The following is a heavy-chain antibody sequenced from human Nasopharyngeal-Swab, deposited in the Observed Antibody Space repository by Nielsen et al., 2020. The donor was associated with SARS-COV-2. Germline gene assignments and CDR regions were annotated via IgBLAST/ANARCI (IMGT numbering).Heavy chain of an antibody. CDR2: FKYGGSS. CDR1: GGSFSNYY. J-gene: IGHJ5*02. CDR3: ARGAPSSYWFDP. Sequence: SETLSLTFAVFGGSFSNYYWTWIRQPPGQELEWIGEFKYGGSSNYNPSLKSRVTMSLDTSKNQFSLELSSVTAADTAVYYCARGAPSSYWFDPWGQGTLVSVSS. V-gene: IGHV4-34*01.